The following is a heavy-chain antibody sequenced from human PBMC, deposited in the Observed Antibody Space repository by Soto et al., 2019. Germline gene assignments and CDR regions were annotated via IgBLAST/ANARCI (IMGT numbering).Heavy chain of an antibody. CDR1: GYTFTSYY. J-gene: IGHJ6*02. CDR2: INPSGGST. V-gene: IGHV1-46*01. Sequence: ASVKVSCKASGYTFTSYYMHWVRQAPGQGLEWMGIINPSGGSTSYAQKFQGRVTMTRDTSTSTVYMELSSLRSEDTAVYYCATRITGTTSFIYGMDFRGQGTTDTGSS. CDR3: ATRITGTTSFIYGMDF. D-gene: IGHD1-7*01.